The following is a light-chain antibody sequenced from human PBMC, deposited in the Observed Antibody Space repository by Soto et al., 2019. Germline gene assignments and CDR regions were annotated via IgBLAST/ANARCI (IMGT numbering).Light chain of an antibody. J-gene: IGKJ2*01. CDR1: ESISNW. V-gene: IGKV1-5*01. Sequence: DVQLTQSPSTLSASLGDRVTITCRASESISNWLAWYQQKPGKAPKVLIYDASSLESGVPSRFTGSRYGTEFTLSIRSLEPDDFATYYCQQYKSFSNTFGQGTKLEIK. CDR3: QQYKSFSNT. CDR2: DAS.